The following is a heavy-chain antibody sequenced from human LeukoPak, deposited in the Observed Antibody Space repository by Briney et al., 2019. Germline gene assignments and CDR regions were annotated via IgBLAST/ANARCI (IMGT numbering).Heavy chain of an antibody. J-gene: IGHJ5*02. D-gene: IGHD3-3*02. CDR2: MHYSGSS. Sequence: SETLSLTCTVSGASITSGGYYWTWIRQHPGKGLEWIGYMHYSGSSYYNPSLKSRLTISLDTSKNEFSLKLSSVTAADTAVYYCAIGGTIFGVANWFDPWGQGTLVTVSS. CDR1: GASITSGGYY. V-gene: IGHV4-31*03. CDR3: AIGGTIFGVANWFDP.